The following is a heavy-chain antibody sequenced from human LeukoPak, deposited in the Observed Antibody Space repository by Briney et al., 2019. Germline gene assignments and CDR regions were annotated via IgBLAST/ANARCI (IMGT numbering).Heavy chain of an antibody. D-gene: IGHD6-13*01. V-gene: IGHV3-9*01. CDR2: ISCNSGSI. J-gene: IGHJ4*02. CDR3: AKDISAGVSAAGDY. CDR1: GFTFDDYA. Sequence: GGSLRLSCAASGFTFDDYAMHWVRQAPGKGLEWVSGISCNSGSIGYADSVKGRFTISRDNAKNSLYLQMNSLRAEDTALYYCAKDISAGVSAAGDYWGQGTLVTVSS.